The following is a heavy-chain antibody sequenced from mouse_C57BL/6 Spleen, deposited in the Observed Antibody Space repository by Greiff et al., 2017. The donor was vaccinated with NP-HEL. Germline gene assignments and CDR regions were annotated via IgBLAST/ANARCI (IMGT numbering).Heavy chain of an antibody. J-gene: IGHJ4*01. V-gene: IGHV1-80*01. Sequence: VQLQQSGAELVKPGASVKISCKASGYAFSSYWMNWVKQRPGKGLEWIGQIYPGDGDTNYNGKFKGKATLTADKSSSTAYMQLSSLTSEDSAVYFCARSPYYSNYGYYAMDYWGQGTSVTVSS. CDR2: IYPGDGDT. D-gene: IGHD2-5*01. CDR3: ARSPYYSNYGYYAMDY. CDR1: GYAFSSYW.